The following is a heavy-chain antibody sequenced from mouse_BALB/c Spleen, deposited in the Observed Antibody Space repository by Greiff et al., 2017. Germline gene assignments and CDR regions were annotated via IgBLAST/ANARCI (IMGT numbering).Heavy chain of an antibody. J-gene: IGHJ3*01. V-gene: IGHV14-3*02. CDR1: GFNIKDTY. CDR3: ASLYRYDAWFAY. Sequence: VQLKQSGAELVKPGASVKLSCTASGFNIKDTYMHWVKQRPEQGLEWIGRIDPANGNTKYDPKFQGKATITADTSSNTAYLQLSSLTSKDNAVYYCASLYRYDAWFAYWGQGTLVTVSA. D-gene: IGHD2-14*01. CDR2: IDPANGNT.